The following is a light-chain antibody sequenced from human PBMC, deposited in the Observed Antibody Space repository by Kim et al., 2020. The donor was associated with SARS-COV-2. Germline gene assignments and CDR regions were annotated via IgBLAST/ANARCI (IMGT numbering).Light chain of an antibody. J-gene: IGLJ1*01. Sequence: QAGLTQPPSVSKGLRQTATLTCTGNSNIVGNQGAAWLQQHQGHPPKLLSYRNNNRPSGISERFSASRSGNTASLTITGLQPEDEADYYCSALDSSLSDCVFGTGTKVTVL. CDR1: SNIVGNQG. V-gene: IGLV10-54*02. CDR2: RNN. CDR3: SALDSSLSDCV.